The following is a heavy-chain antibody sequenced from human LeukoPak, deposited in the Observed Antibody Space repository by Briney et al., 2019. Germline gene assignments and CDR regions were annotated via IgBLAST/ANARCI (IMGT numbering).Heavy chain of an antibody. CDR3: ARGGRTGTYYYYYYGMDV. V-gene: IGHV4-34*01. CDR1: GGSFSGYY. CDR2: INHSGST. Sequence: PSETLSLTCAVYGGSFSGYYWSWIRQPPGKGLEWIGEINHSGSTNYNPSLKSRVTISVDTSKNQFSLKLSSVTAADTAGYYCARGGRTGTYYYYYYGMDVWGQGTTVTVSS. J-gene: IGHJ6*02. D-gene: IGHD1-7*01.